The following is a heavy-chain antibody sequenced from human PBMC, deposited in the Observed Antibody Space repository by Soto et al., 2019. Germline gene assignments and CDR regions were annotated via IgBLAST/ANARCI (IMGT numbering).Heavy chain of an antibody. V-gene: IGHV4-31*03. J-gene: IGHJ3*02. CDR3: ARDQHSNYPDAFDI. Sequence: QVQLQESGPGLVKPSQTLSLTCTVSGGSISSGGYYWSWIRQHPGKGLEWIGYIYYSGSTYYNPSLKSRVTIAVDTSKNQFSLKLSSVTAADTAVYYCARDQHSNYPDAFDIWGQGTMVTVSS. CDR1: GGSISSGGYY. CDR2: IYYSGST. D-gene: IGHD4-4*01.